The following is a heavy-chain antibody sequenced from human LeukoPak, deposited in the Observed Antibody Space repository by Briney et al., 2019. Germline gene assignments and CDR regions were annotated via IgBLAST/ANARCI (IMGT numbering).Heavy chain of an antibody. J-gene: IGHJ4*02. CDR2: IYHSGCT. Sequence: PSETLSLTCTVSGYSISSGYYWGWIRQPPGKGLEWIGSIYHSGCTYYNPSLKSRVTISVDTSKNQFSLKLSSVTAADTAVYSCAGALYDSSGYVDYWGQGTLVTVSS. CDR1: GYSISSGYY. V-gene: IGHV4-38-2*02. CDR3: AGALYDSSGYVDY. D-gene: IGHD3-22*01.